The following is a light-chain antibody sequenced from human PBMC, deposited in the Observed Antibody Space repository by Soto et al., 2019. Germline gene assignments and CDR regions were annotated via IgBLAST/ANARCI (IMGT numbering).Light chain of an antibody. CDR1: QTILYSSNNRNY. J-gene: IGKJ1*01. CDR2: WAS. CDR3: QQYYSTHWT. V-gene: IGKV4-1*01. Sequence: DIVMTQSPDSLAVSLGERATIDCKSSQTILYSSNNRNYLAWYQLKPGQAPKLLIYWASTRESGVPDRFSGSGSGTDFTLTISSLQAEDVAVYYCQQYYSTHWTFGRGTKVEIK.